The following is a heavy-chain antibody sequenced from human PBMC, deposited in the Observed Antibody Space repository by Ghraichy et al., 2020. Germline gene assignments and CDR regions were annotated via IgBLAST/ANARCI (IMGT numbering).Heavy chain of an antibody. Sequence: GESLNISCAASGFTFGSYAMSWVRQAPGKGLEWVTAIGSSGINTYYADSVKGRFTISRDNSKNTLYLQMNSLRAEDTAVYYCAKGYYYGSGSYFRAEPNYFDYWGQGTLVTVSS. J-gene: IGHJ4*02. CDR2: IGSSGINT. D-gene: IGHD3-10*01. CDR3: AKGYYYGSGSYFRAEPNYFDY. V-gene: IGHV3-23*01. CDR1: GFTFGSYA.